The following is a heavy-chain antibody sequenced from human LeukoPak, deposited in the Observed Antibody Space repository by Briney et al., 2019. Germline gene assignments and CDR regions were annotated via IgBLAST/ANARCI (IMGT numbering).Heavy chain of an antibody. CDR3: ARDGAPYSGSYFGGFDY. CDR1: GGTFSSYA. Sequence: SVKVSCKASGGTFSSYAISWVRQAPGQGLEWMGRIIPILGIANYAQKFQGRVTITADKSTSTAYMELSSLRSEDTAVYYCARDGAPYSGSYFGGFDYWGQGTLVTVSS. V-gene: IGHV1-69*04. D-gene: IGHD1-26*01. J-gene: IGHJ4*02. CDR2: IIPILGIA.